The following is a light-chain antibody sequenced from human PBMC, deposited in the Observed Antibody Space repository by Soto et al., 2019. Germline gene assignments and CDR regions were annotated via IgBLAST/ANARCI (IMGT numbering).Light chain of an antibody. CDR2: GAS. Sequence: VVLTQSPGTLSLSPGERATLSCGASQSVTGDYLAWYQQKPGQAPRLLIYGASTRANGFPARFSGSGSGTEFTLIISSLQSEDSAVYYCQHYNNWLRTFGQGTKVDIK. CDR1: QSVTGD. CDR3: QHYNNWLRT. J-gene: IGKJ1*01. V-gene: IGKV3-15*01.